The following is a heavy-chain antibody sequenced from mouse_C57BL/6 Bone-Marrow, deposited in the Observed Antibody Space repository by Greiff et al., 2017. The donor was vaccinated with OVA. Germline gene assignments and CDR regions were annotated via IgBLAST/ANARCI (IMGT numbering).Heavy chain of an antibody. Sequence: QVHVKQSGAELARPGASVKLSCKASGYTFTSYGISWVKQRTGQGLEWIGEIYPRSGNTYYNEKFKGKATLTADKSSSTAYMELRSLTSEDSAVYFCARRIRFAYWGQGTLVTVSA. CDR3: ARRIRFAY. CDR2: IYPRSGNT. V-gene: IGHV1-81*01. CDR1: GYTFTSYG. J-gene: IGHJ3*01.